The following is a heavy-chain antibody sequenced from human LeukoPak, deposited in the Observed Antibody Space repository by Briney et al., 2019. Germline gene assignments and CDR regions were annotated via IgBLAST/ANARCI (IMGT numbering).Heavy chain of an antibody. Sequence: GRSLRLSCAASGFTFSSYGMHWVRQTPGKGLEWVSYISSSSSTIYYADSVKGRFTVSRDNAKNSLYLQMNSLRAEDTAVYYCAREGPRGHTYDLTFRYWGQGTLVTVSS. CDR1: GFTFSSYG. CDR3: AREGPRGHTYDLTFRY. J-gene: IGHJ4*02. CDR2: ISSSSSTI. D-gene: IGHD5-18*01. V-gene: IGHV3-48*01.